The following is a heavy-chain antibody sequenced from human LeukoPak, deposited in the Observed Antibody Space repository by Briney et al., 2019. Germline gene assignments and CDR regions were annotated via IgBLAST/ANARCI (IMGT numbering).Heavy chain of an antibody. J-gene: IGHJ4*02. D-gene: IGHD5-18*01. V-gene: IGHV3-20*03. CDR1: GFTFEVKG. Sequence: PGGPLRFSFPALGFTFEVKGWNWAGKAPGKGLEGIFVISLNGGGTGYADSVKGRFTISRDNAKNSLYLQMNSLRADDTALYYCARDPRGSSFGTGDYWGQGTLVTVSS. CDR3: ARDPRGSSFGTGDY. CDR2: ISLNGGGT.